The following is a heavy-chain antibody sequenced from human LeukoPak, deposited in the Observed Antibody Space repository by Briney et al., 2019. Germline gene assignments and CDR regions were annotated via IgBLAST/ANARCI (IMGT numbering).Heavy chain of an antibody. CDR3: AKSIGGVVVVAADY. Sequence: GGSLRLSCAASGFTFSTYAMTWVRQAPGKGLEWVSVISGSGGSTYYADSVKGRFTLSRDNSKNTLYLQMNSLRAEDTAVYYCAKSIGGVVVVAADYWGQGTLVTVSS. J-gene: IGHJ4*02. CDR2: ISGSGGST. D-gene: IGHD2-15*01. V-gene: IGHV3-23*01. CDR1: GFTFSTYA.